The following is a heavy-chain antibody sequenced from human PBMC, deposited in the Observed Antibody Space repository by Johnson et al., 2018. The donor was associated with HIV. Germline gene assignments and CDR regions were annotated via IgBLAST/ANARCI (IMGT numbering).Heavy chain of an antibody. CDR3: ARGSSSWLHDAFDI. CDR1: GFTFDDYG. V-gene: IGHV3-20*04. CDR2: ISWNSGST. J-gene: IGHJ3*02. D-gene: IGHD6-13*01. Sequence: VQLVESGGGVVRPGGSLRLSCAASGFTFDDYGMSWVRQAPGKGLEWVSGISWNSGSTYYADSVKGRFTISRDNSKNTLYLQMNSLRAEDTAVYYCARGSSSWLHDAFDIWGQGTMVTVSS.